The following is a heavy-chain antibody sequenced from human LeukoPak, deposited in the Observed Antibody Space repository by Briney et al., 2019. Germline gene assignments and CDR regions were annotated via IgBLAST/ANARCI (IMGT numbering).Heavy chain of an antibody. D-gene: IGHD3-10*01. CDR3: AKDPLGEGIRAAFDI. CDR1: GFTFDDYA. V-gene: IGHV3-9*01. J-gene: IGHJ3*02. CDR2: ISWNSGSI. Sequence: GGSLRLSCAASGFTFDDYAMHWVRQAPGKGLEWVSGISWNSGSIGYADSVKGRFTISRDNAKNSLYLQMNSLRAEDTALYYCAKDPLGEGIRAAFDIWGQGTMVTVSS.